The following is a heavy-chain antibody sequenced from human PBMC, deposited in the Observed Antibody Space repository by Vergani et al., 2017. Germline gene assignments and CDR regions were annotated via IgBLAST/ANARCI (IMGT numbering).Heavy chain of an antibody. D-gene: IGHD1-26*01. CDR3: ASGKYYSDSTSHFRGRYFDV. CDR2: IYNSGNG. V-gene: IGHV4-39*01. CDR1: GDSIISRSYY. Sequence: QMQLQESGPGLVKASETLSLTCTVSGDSIISRSYYWGWIRQPPGKGLEWIGSIYNSGNGDSSSSLKSRVTISADTSKNQFSLRLTSVTAADTAVYYCASGKYYSDSTSHFRGRYFDVWGQGILVTVSS. J-gene: IGHJ4*02.